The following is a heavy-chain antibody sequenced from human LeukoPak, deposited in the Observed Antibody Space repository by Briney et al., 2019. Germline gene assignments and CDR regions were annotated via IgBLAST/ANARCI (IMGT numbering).Heavy chain of an antibody. D-gene: IGHD5-24*01. CDR3: ARAAGDGYDC. CDR1: GFTFSDYY. J-gene: IGHJ4*02. Sequence: GGPLKLSCAASGFTFSDYYMSWIRQAPGKGLEWVSYISGSTSTIYYADSVKGRFTISRDNAKHSLYLQMNSLRAEDTAVYYCARAAGDGYDCWGQGTLVTVSS. CDR2: ISGSTSTI. V-gene: IGHV3-11*01.